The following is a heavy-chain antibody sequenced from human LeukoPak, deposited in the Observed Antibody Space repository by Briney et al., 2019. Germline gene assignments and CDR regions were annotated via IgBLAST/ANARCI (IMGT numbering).Heavy chain of an antibody. J-gene: IGHJ4*02. CDR2: MSSDGNAM. CDR1: GFTFTAYL. Sequence: GGSLRLSCAASGFTFTAYLIHWVRQAPGKGLEWVAVMSSDGNAMFYADSVEGRFTISRDNSKNTLYLQMNSLRAEDTAVYYCVRESEYYFDHSASFDYWGQGTLVTVSS. V-gene: IGHV3-30-3*01. CDR3: VRESEYYFDHSASFDY. D-gene: IGHD3-22*01.